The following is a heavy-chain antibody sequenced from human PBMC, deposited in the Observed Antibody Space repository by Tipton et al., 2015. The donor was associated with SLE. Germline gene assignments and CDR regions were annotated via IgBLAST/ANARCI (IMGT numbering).Heavy chain of an antibody. CDR1: GFPFTSLY. J-gene: IGHJ4*02. CDR3: ARGPLAHYYQSSGPIDS. CDR2: INPSDRT. Sequence: QVQLVQSGAEVKKPGASVKVSCRASGFPFTSLYIHWVRQAPGQGLEWMGIINPSDRTYYAQKFQGRVTMTRDTSTSTVYMDLSSLRSEDTAMYYCARGPLAHYYQSSGPIDSWGQGTLVTVSS. D-gene: IGHD3-22*01. V-gene: IGHV1-46*01.